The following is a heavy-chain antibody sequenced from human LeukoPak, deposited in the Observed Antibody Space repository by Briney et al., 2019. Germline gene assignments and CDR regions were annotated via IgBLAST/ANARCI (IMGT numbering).Heavy chain of an antibody. CDR2: ISGSGGST. V-gene: IGHV3-23*01. J-gene: IGHJ6*03. Sequence: AGGSLRLSCAASGFTFSSYAMSWVRQAPGKGLEWVSAISGSGGSTYYADSVKGRFTISRDNSKNTLYLQMNSLRVEDTAVYYCARVTGLRFGPNPGYYMDVWGKGTTVTVSS. CDR3: ARVTGLRFGPNPGYYMDV. D-gene: IGHD3-10*01. CDR1: GFTFSSYA.